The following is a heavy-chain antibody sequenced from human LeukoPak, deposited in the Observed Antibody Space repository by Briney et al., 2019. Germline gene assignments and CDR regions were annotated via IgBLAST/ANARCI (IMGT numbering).Heavy chain of an antibody. V-gene: IGHV3-30*03. CDR3: ARGRPHGNDY. D-gene: IGHD4-23*01. J-gene: IGHJ4*02. CDR2: ISYDGNNK. Sequence: GGSLRLSCVASAFTFSKDNMNWVRQAPGKGLVWVAVISYDGNNKYSAESVKGRFTISRDNSKNTLYLQMNSLRAEDTALYYCARGRPHGNDYWGQGTLVTVSS. CDR1: AFTFSKDN.